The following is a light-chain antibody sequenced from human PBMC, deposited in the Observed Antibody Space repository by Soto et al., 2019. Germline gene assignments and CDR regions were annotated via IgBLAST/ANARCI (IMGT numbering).Light chain of an antibody. V-gene: IGLV2-14*01. CDR2: EGT. J-gene: IGLJ2*01. CDR1: SSDIGRYKF. Sequence: QSALTQPASVSGSPGQSFTISCTGTSSDIGRYKFVSWFQQHPGKAPKLLIFEGTNRPSGVSNRFSGSKSGNTASLTISGLQAEDEAIYFCSSSTNTNTLVIFGGGTKLTVL. CDR3: SSSTNTNTLVI.